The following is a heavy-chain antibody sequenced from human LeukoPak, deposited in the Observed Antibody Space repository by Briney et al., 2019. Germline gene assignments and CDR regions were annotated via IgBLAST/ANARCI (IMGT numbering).Heavy chain of an antibody. J-gene: IGHJ6*02. V-gene: IGHV1-69*04. D-gene: IGHD6-6*01. CDR2: ITPILGIA. CDR1: GGTFSNYA. CDR3: GREYSTSPGYHYYYGVDV. Sequence: AASVKVSCKASGGTFSNYAISWVRQAPGQGPEWMGRITPILGIANYAQKFQGRVTITADKSTSTAYMELSSLRSEDTAVYYCGREYSTSPGYHYYYGVDVWGQGTTVTVSS.